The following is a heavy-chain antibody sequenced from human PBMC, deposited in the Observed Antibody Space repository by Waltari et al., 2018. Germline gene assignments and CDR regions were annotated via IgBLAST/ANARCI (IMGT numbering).Heavy chain of an antibody. J-gene: IGHJ6*02. CDR1: VATFSSYV. V-gene: IGHV1-69*05. Sequence: QVQLVQSGAEVKKPGSSVKVSCKASVATFSSYVITWVRQAPGQGLEWMGGIIPVLGTTNYAQKFQGRVTISTDVSTTTAYIDLSRLRSDDTAVYYCARDQQLVPDYYYGMDVWGQGTTVTVSS. CDR2: IIPVLGTT. CDR3: ARDQQLVPDYYYGMDV. D-gene: IGHD6-13*01.